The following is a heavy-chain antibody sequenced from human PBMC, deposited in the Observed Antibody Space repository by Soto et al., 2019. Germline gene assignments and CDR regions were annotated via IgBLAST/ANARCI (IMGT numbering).Heavy chain of an antibody. CDR3: ARDLGPQRADTYGCTY. CDR1: GFTFSNYA. Sequence: QVQLVESGGGVVQPGRSLRLSCAASGFTFSNYAMHWVRQAPGKGLEWVAVISFDGRNKYYADSVKGRFTISRDDSKNTLHLQMNSLRGEDTAVYYCARDLGPQRADTYGCTYWGQGTLVTVSS. D-gene: IGHD5-18*01. CDR2: ISFDGRNK. V-gene: IGHV3-30*04. J-gene: IGHJ4*02.